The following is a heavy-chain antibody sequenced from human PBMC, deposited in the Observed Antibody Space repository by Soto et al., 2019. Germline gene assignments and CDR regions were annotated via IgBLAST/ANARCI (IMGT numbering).Heavy chain of an antibody. J-gene: IGHJ4*02. CDR1: GYTLTELS. Sequence: ASVKVSCKVSGYTLTELSMHWVRQAPGKGLEWMGGFDPEDGETIYAQKFQGRVTMTEDTSTDTAYMELSSLRSEDTAVYYCATGDYVVADPYFDYWGQGTLVTVSS. CDR3: ATGDYVVADPYFDY. D-gene: IGHD2-15*01. CDR2: FDPEDGET. V-gene: IGHV1-24*01.